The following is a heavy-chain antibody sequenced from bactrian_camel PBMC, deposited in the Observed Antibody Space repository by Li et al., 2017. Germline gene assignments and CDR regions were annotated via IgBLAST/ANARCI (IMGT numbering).Heavy chain of an antibody. CDR2: ITNGRGST. CDR1: GFTFDDYA. J-gene: IGHJ4*01. D-gene: IGHD4*01. Sequence: HVQLVESGGGLVQAGGSLRLSCAASGFTFDDYAMGWIRQAPGKGLEWVSSITNGRGSTRYADSVKGRFTISLDNAKNTLSLQMSGLKPEDTAVYYCAADSGPPCSSPGTQVTVS. V-gene: IGHV3S63*01.